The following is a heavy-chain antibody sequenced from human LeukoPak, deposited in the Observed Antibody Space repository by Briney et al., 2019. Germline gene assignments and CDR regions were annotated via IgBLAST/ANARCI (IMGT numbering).Heavy chain of an antibody. V-gene: IGHV3-33*01. D-gene: IGHD3-10*01. J-gene: IGHJ4*02. Sequence: GGSLRLSCAASGFTFSSYGMRWVRQAPGKGLEWVAVIWYDGSNKYYADSVKGRFTISRDNSKNTLYLQMNSLRAEDTAVYYCARRDRSYGSGSYYIDYWGQGTLVTVSS. CDR1: GFTFSSYG. CDR2: IWYDGSNK. CDR3: ARRDRSYGSGSYYIDY.